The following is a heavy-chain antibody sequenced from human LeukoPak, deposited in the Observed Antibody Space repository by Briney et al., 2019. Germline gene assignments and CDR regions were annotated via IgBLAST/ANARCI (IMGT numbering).Heavy chain of an antibody. Sequence: SETLSLTCTVSGGSISSYYWGWIRQPPGKGLEWIGSIYYSGSTYYNPSLKSRVTISVDTSKNQFSLKLSSVTAADTAVYYCARDEQQLVQVWLDPWGQGTLVTVSS. CDR3: ARDEQQLVQVWLDP. J-gene: IGHJ5*02. CDR2: IYYSGST. D-gene: IGHD6-13*01. V-gene: IGHV4-39*07. CDR1: GGSISSYY.